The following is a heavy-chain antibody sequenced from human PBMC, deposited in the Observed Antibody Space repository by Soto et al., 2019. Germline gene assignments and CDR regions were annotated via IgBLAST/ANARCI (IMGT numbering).Heavy chain of an antibody. CDR3: ARLSWHSSGWFCYYGMDV. CDR2: IDPSDSYT. J-gene: IGHJ6*02. V-gene: IGHV5-10-1*01. Sequence: PGESLKISCKGSGYSFTSYWISWERQMPGKVLEWMGRIDPSDSYTNYSPSFQGHVTISADKSISTAYLQWSSLKASDTAMYYCARLSWHSSGWFCYYGMDVWGQGXTVTVYS. D-gene: IGHD6-19*01. CDR1: GYSFTSYW.